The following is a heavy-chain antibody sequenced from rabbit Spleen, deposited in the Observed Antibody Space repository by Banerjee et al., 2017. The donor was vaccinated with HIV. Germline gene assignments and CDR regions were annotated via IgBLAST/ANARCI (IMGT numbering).Heavy chain of an antibody. CDR3: ARDATNTGGDAFNL. J-gene: IGHJ4*01. V-gene: IGHV1S45*01. CDR2: IAGGATGFT. D-gene: IGHD1-1*01. CDR1: GFSFSSSDY. Sequence: QEQLEESGGGLVQPGASLTLTCKASGFSFSSSDYMCWVRQAPGKGLEWISCIAGGATGFTYSATWAKGRFTCSKTSSTTVTLQMTSLTVADTATYFCARDATNTGGDAFNLWGPGTLVTVS.